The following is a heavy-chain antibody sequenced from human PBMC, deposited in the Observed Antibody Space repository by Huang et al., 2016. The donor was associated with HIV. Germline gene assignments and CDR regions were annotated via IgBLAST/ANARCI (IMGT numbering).Heavy chain of an antibody. CDR2: MNPKSANT. CDR1: GYTFTTYD. D-gene: IGHD3-22*01. V-gene: IGHV1-8*02. Sequence: QVQLVQSGAAVKKPGASVRVSCKTSGYTFTTYDINWVRKATGQGLEYMGGMNPKSANTGFAQKFQGIVTVTRDTSSGTAYMDLSGLTSEDTAVYYCARGGRPYYDNSGYSDYWGQGTLVTVSS. CDR3: ARGGRPYYDNSGYSDY. J-gene: IGHJ4*02.